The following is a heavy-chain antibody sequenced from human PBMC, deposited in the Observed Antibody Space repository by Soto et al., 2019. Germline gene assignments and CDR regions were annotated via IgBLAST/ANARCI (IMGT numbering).Heavy chain of an antibody. CDR3: AKARLKMMGYYDILTGPDY. V-gene: IGHV3-23*01. CDR1: GFTFGSYA. CDR2: ISGSGGST. D-gene: IGHD3-9*01. Sequence: GALRLSCAASGFTFGSYAMSWVRQAPGKGLEGVSAISGSGGSTYYADSVKGRFTISRDNSKNTLYLQMNSLRAEDTAVYYCAKARLKMMGYYDILTGPDYWGQGTLVTVSS. J-gene: IGHJ4*02.